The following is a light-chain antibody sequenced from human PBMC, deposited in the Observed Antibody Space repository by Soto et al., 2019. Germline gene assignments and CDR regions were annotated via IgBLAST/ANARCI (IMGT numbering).Light chain of an antibody. CDR3: EERYNWPIT. V-gene: IGKV3-11*01. J-gene: IGKJ5*01. CDR1: QSVSGY. CDR2: ADS. Sequence: EIVLTQSPATLSLSPGETATLSCRASQSVSGYIGWYQQKTGQAPRLLIYADSNRATGIPARFSGSGSGTDFTLKISRLEHEEFSVYYCEERYNWPITLGHGTRREIK.